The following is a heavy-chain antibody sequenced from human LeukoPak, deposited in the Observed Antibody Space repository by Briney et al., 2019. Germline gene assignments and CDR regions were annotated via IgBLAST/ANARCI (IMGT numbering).Heavy chain of an antibody. CDR1: GFTFSSYG. CDR2: ISYDGSNK. J-gene: IGHJ4*02. V-gene: IGHV3-30*18. D-gene: IGHD5-18*01. CDR3: AKEAKRGYSYGYGTDFDY. Sequence: GGSLRLSCAASGFTFSSYGMHWVRQAPGKGLEWVAVISYDGSNKYYADSVKGRFTISRDNSKNTLYLQMNSLRAEDTAVYYCAKEAKRGYSYGYGTDFDYWGQGTLVTVSS.